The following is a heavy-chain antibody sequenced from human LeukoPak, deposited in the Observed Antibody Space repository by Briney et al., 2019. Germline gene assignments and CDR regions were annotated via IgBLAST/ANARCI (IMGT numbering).Heavy chain of an antibody. CDR1: GFTFSEYS. J-gene: IGHJ4*02. CDR2: ISTNGGST. Sequence: PGGSLRLSCAASGFTFSEYSMHWVRQVPGKGLEYVSAISTNGGSTYYANSVKGRFTISRDDPKNTLDLQMGSLRPEDMAVYYCARGFRYYGSGIDYWGQGTLVTVSS. CDR3: ARGFRYYGSGIDY. D-gene: IGHD3-10*01. V-gene: IGHV3-64*01.